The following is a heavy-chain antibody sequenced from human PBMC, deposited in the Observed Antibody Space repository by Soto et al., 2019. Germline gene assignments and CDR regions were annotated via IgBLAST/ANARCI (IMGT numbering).Heavy chain of an antibody. CDR1: GFTFSNYC. Sequence: GGSLRLSCTGTGFTFSNYCIHWVRQAPGKGLECVGFVCHDGNNEYYSDSLKGRITISRDNSNNTVSLLISSMRAEDSAVYFSVRDQSRSTMCYTDYFGPGGQRILVTVSS. CDR3: VRDQSRSTMCYTDYFGP. V-gene: IGHV3-33*08. J-gene: IGHJ5*02. CDR2: VCHDGNNE. D-gene: IGHD2-2*02.